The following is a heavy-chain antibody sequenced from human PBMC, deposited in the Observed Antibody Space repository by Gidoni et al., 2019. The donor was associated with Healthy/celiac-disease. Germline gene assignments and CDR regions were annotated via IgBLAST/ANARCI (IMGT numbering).Heavy chain of an antibody. D-gene: IGHD3-3*01. CDR3: ARGTGITIFGGFDY. CDR2: ISDDGSNK. CDR1: GFTFSSYA. Sequence: QVQLVESGGGVVQPGRSLRLSCAASGFTFSSYAIPWVRQAPGKGLEGVAVISDDGSNKYYADSVKGRFTISRDNSKNTLYLQMNSLRAEDTAVYYCARGTGITIFGGFDYWGQGTLVTVSS. V-gene: IGHV3-30*01. J-gene: IGHJ4*02.